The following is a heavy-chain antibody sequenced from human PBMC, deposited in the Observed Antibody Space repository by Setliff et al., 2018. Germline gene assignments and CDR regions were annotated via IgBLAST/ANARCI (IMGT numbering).Heavy chain of an antibody. D-gene: IGHD1-20*01. V-gene: IGHV3-74*01. CDR1: GFTFSGYV. CDR2: ISTDGSIT. Sequence: GESLKISCAASGFTFSGYVMHWVRQIPGKGLMWVSRISTDGSITTYGDSVEGRFTVSRDNAKNTLYLQMNSLRAEDTAIYYCTRDINWNFFDYWGQGALVTVSS. CDR3: TRDINWNFFDY. J-gene: IGHJ4*02.